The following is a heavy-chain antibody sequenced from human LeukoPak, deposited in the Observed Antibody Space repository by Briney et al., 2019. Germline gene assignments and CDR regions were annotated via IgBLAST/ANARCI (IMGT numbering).Heavy chain of an antibody. J-gene: IGHJ3*02. CDR1: GGSISSSYY. V-gene: IGHV4-59*01. Sequence: PSETLSLTCTVSGGSISSSYYWSWIRRPPGKGLEWIGFIYYTGNTNYNPSLKSRVTISVDTSKNQFSLKLSSVTAADTAVYYCARDQYYDAFDIWGQGQWSSSLQ. CDR3: ARDQYYDAFDI. CDR2: IYYTGNT. D-gene: IGHD1-26*01.